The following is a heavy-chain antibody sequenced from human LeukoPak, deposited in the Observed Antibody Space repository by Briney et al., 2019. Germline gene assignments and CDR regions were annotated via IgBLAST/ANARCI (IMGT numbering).Heavy chain of an antibody. CDR3: ASGIAAQAGSFFYYYFIDV. CDR2: VFYDGST. J-gene: IGHJ6*04. V-gene: IGHV4-59*11. CDR1: SGSISSHH. Sequence: PSETLSLTCTVSSGSISSHHWTWIRQPPGKGLEYIGYVFYDGSTNYNPSLKSRVTISVDTSKNQFSLKLSSVTTADTAVYYCASGIAAQAGSFFYYYFIDVWAKGTTVTVSS. D-gene: IGHD6-6*01.